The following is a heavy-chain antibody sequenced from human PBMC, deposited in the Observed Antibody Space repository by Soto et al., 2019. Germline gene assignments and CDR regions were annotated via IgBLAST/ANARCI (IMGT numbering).Heavy chain of an antibody. CDR1: GGSLSSYY. V-gene: IGHV4-59*01. J-gene: IGHJ6*03. Sequence: SGTPFPPRTVSGGSLSSYYWSWVRPPPGKGLEWIGYIYYSGSTNYNPSLKSRVTISVDTSKNQFSLKLSSVTAADTAVYYCARELRYLDYYYMDVWGKGTTVTVSS. D-gene: IGHD3-9*01. CDR2: IYYSGST. CDR3: ARELRYLDYYYMDV.